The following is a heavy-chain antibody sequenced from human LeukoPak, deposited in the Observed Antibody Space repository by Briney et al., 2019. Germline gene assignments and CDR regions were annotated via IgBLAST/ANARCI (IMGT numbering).Heavy chain of an antibody. Sequence: SETLSLTCAVSGGSISSSNWWSWVRQPPGKGLEWIGEIYHSGSTNYNPSLKSRVTISVDKSKNQFSLELSSVTAADTAVYYCARKEYSSSWYYNYWGQGTLVTVSS. D-gene: IGHD6-13*01. J-gene: IGHJ4*02. CDR3: ARKEYSSSWYYNY. CDR1: GGSISSSNW. V-gene: IGHV4-4*02. CDR2: IYHSGST.